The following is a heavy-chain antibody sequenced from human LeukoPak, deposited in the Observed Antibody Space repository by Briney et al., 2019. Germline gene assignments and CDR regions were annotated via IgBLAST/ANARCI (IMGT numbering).Heavy chain of an antibody. CDR3: ARNRYLDY. V-gene: IGHV3-23*01. J-gene: IGHJ4*02. CDR2: ISGSGGST. Sequence: GGSLRLSCAASGCTFSSYAMSWVRQAPGKGLEWVSAISGSGGSTYYADSVKGRFTISRDNAKNSLYLQMNGLIAEDTAVYYCARNRYLDYWGQGILVTVSS. CDR1: GCTFSSYA.